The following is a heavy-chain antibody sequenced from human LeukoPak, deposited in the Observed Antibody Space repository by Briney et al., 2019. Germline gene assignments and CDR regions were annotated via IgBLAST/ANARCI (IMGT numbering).Heavy chain of an antibody. CDR1: GFNFNIYW. CDR3: ARTPRLDY. Sequence: QPGGSLRLSCAAPGFNFNIYWVHWVRHAPGKGLVWVSCINGDGSNTRYADSVKGRFTISRDNAKNTLYLQVNSLRAEDTAVYYCARTPRLDYWGQGTLVTVSS. J-gene: IGHJ4*02. V-gene: IGHV3-74*01. CDR2: INGDGSNT.